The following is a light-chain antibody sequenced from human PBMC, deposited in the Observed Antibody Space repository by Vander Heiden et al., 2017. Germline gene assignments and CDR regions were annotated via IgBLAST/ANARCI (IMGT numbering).Light chain of an antibody. J-gene: IGKJ1*01. CDR3: QQFYTYPWT. CDR2: DAS. CDR1: HSVSVW. V-gene: IGKV1-5*01. Sequence: DSKMTQSPSTLSASVGDRVTITCRASHSVSVWLAWYQQKPGKAPKLLIYDASSLESGVPSRFSGSGSGTEFTLTISSLQPDDFATYYCQQFYTYPWTFGQGTKVEIK.